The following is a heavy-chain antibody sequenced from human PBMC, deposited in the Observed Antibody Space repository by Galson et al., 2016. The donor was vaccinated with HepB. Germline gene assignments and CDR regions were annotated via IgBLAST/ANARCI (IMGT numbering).Heavy chain of an antibody. D-gene: IGHD3-9*01. CDR2: VKSRADGGTT. CDR3: ATVRRFFDWMFLGATFDY. V-gene: IGHV3-15*05. CDR1: GFTFSYAW. J-gene: IGHJ4*02. Sequence: SLRLSCAGSGFTFSYAWMTWVRQAPGKGLEWVGRVKSRADGGTTDYAAPVKGRFTISRDDSKNTLFLHMNSLKTEDTAVYYCATVRRFFDWMFLGATFDYWGQGTLVTVSS.